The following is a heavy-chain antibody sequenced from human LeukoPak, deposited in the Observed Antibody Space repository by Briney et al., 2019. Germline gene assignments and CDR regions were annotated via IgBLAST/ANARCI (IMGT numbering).Heavy chain of an antibody. V-gene: IGHV3-21*01. J-gene: IGHJ3*02. D-gene: IGHD3-22*01. CDR3: ASLHYDSSGYYLNDAFDI. CDR2: ISSSSSYI. CDR1: GFTFSSYS. Sequence: GGSLRLSCAASGFTFSSYSMNWVRQAPGKGLEWVSSISSSSSYIYYADSVKGRFTISRDNAKNSLYLQMNSLRAEDTAVYYCASLHYDSSGYYLNDAFDIWGQGTMVTVSS.